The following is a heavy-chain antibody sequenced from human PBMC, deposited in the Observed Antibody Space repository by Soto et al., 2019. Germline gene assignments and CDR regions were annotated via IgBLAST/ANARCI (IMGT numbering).Heavy chain of an antibody. CDR2: IYYSGSN. Sequence: QVQLQESGPGLVKPSQTLSLTCTVSGGSISSGGYYWSWIRQHPGKGLEWIGYIYYSGSNYYNTSLKSRVTISVDTSKNQFSLKLSSVTAADTAVYYCAREGGIVGATAADYWGQGTLVTVSS. D-gene: IGHD1-26*01. CDR1: GGSISSGGYY. CDR3: AREGGIVGATAADY. J-gene: IGHJ4*02. V-gene: IGHV4-31*03.